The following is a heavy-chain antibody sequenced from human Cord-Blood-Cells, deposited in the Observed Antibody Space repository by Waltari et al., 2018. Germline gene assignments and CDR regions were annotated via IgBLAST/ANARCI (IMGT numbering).Heavy chain of an antibody. Sequence: QVQLVESGGGVVQPGRSLRLSCAASGFTSSSYSMHGVRQAAGKGLEWVAVISYNGNNKYYANSVKGRFTISRDNSKNTLYLQMNSLRAEDTAVYYCARDQVGGTDYWGQETLVTVSS. CDR1: GFTSSSYS. CDR3: ARDQVGGTDY. CDR2: ISYNGNNK. V-gene: IGHV3-30*04. D-gene: IGHD3-16*01. J-gene: IGHJ4*02.